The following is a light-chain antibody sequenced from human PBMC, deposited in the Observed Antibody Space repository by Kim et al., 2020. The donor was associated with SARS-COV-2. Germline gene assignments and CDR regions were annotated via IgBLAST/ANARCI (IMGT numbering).Light chain of an antibody. CDR1: QGISSY. CDR2: AAS. CDR3: QQYNSYPWT. Sequence: AIRMTQSPSSFSASTGDRVTITCRASQGISSYLAWYQQKPGKAPKLLIYAASTLQSGVPSRFSGSGSGTDFTLTISCLQSEDFATYYCQQYNSYPWTFGKGTKVDIK. J-gene: IGKJ1*01. V-gene: IGKV1-8*01.